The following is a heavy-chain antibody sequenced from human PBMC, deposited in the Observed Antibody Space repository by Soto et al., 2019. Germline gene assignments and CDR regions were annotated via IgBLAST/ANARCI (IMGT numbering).Heavy chain of an antibody. J-gene: IGHJ4*02. CDR3: AKGTYDSSGYYTAPDY. D-gene: IGHD3-22*01. CDR1: GFTLADYG. Sequence: GGSLRLSCAASGFTLADYGLHWVRQVPGKGLEWVSGINWNSGIITYADSVKGRFTISKDNAKNSLYLKMNSLRPEDTAVYYCAKGTYDSSGYYTAPDYWGQGTLVTVSS. CDR2: INWNSGII. V-gene: IGHV3-9*01.